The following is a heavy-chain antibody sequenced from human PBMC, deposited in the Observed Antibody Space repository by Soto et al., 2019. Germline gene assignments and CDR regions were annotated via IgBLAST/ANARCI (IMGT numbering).Heavy chain of an antibody. Sequence: QVQLVQSGAEVKKPGASVKVSCKASGYTFTSYGISWVRQAPGQGLEWMGWISAYNGNTNYAQKFQGRVIMTTHTSTSTAYVELRSLRSDDTAVYYWARGGKNCTTGVCSLYGMDVWGQGTRVTVPS. J-gene: IGHJ6*02. CDR1: GYTFTSYG. D-gene: IGHD2-8*01. CDR3: ARGGKNCTTGVCSLYGMDV. V-gene: IGHV1-18*01. CDR2: ISAYNGNT.